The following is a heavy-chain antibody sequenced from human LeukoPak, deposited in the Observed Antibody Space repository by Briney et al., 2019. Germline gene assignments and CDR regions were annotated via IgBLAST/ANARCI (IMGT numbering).Heavy chain of an antibody. Sequence: SETLSLTCAVSGGSISSSTSYWGWIRQPPGKGLEWIGEINHSGSTNYNPSLKSRVTISVDTSKNQFSLKLSSVTAADTAVYYCAREKIRRYNYSPNWFDPWGQGTLVTVSS. J-gene: IGHJ5*02. V-gene: IGHV4-39*07. CDR3: AREKIRRYNYSPNWFDP. D-gene: IGHD1-20*01. CDR2: INHSGST. CDR1: GGSISSSTSY.